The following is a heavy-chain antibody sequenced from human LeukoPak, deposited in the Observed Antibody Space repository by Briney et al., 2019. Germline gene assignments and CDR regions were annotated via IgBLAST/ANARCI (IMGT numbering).Heavy chain of an antibody. Sequence: PSETLSLTCTVSGYSISSGYYWGWIRQPPGKGLEWIGRIYTSGSTNYNPSLKSRVTISVDKSKNQFSLKLSSVTAADTAVYYCARGPPYSSGWHWGHPFDYWGQGTLVTVSS. D-gene: IGHD6-19*01. CDR3: ARGPPYSSGWHWGHPFDY. V-gene: IGHV4-38-2*02. J-gene: IGHJ4*02. CDR1: GYSISSGYY. CDR2: IYTSGST.